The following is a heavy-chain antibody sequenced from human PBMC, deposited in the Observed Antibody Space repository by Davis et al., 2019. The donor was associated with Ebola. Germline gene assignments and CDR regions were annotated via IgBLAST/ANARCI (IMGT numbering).Heavy chain of an antibody. CDR1: GFTFSSYG. CDR3: ATIRPRITMVRGVNFDY. V-gene: IGHV3-21*01. Sequence: GGSLRLSCAASGFTFSSYGMNWVRQAPGKGLEWVSSISSSSSYIYYADSVKGRFTISRDNAKNSLYLQMNSLRAEDTAVYYCATIRPRITMVRGVNFDYWGQGTLVTVSS. CDR2: ISSSSSYI. D-gene: IGHD3-10*01. J-gene: IGHJ4*02.